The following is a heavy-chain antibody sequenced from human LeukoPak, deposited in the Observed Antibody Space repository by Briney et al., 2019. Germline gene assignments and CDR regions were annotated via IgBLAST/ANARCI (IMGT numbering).Heavy chain of an antibody. D-gene: IGHD5-12*01. Sequence: PGGSLRLSCAASGLTFRSYAMTWVRQAPGKGLEWVSSVSGSGTTTYFADSVKGRFTISRDNSKNTLYLQMNSLRAEDTAVYYCAKDGGYSGYLYYFDYWGQGTLVTVSS. CDR1: GLTFRSYA. CDR3: AKDGGYSGYLYYFDY. V-gene: IGHV3-23*01. CDR2: VSGSGTTT. J-gene: IGHJ4*02.